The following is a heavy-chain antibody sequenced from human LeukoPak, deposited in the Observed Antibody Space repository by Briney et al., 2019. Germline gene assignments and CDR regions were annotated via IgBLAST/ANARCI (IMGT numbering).Heavy chain of an antibody. CDR1: VGSIRRYY. CDR3: ARDYYDSSGYYYYYYGMDV. CDR2: IYYSGST. V-gene: IGHV4-59*12. J-gene: IGHJ6*02. Sequence: SETLSHTCTDSVGSIRRYYRSWIPQTPGKGLEWIGHIYYSGSTNYNSSLMSRVTISVDTSKNQFSLKLRSVTAADTAVYYCARDYYDSSGYYYYYYGMDVWGQGTTVTVSS. D-gene: IGHD3-22*01.